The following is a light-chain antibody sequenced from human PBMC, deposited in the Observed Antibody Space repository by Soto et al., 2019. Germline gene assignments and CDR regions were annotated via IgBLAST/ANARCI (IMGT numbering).Light chain of an antibody. CDR2: GNS. J-gene: IGLJ1*01. CDR3: QSYDSSLSGSEV. V-gene: IGLV1-40*01. CDR1: SSNIGSNT. Sequence: QSVLTQPPSASGTPGQRVTISCSGSSSNIGSNTVNWYQQLPGTAPKLLIYGNSNRPSGVPDRFSGSKSGTSASLAITGLQAEDEADYYCQSYDSSLSGSEVFGTGTKVTVL.